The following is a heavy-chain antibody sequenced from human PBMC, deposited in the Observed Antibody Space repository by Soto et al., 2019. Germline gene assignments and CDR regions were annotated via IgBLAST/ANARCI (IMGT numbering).Heavy chain of an antibody. Sequence: LSLTCTVSGGSISSGGYYWSWIRQHPGKGLEWIGYIYYSGSTYYNPSLKSRVTISVDTSKNQFSLKLSSVTAADTALYYCAGSIAARDDWFDPWGQGTLVTVSS. CDR1: GGSISSGGYY. D-gene: IGHD6-6*01. CDR2: IYYSGST. V-gene: IGHV4-31*03. J-gene: IGHJ5*02. CDR3: AGSIAARDDWFDP.